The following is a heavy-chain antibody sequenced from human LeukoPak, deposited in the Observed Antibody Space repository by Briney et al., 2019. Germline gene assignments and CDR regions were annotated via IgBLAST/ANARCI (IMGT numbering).Heavy chain of an antibody. CDR3: AGVGATVTRFAAY. D-gene: IGHD1-26*01. CDR2: ISAHNGNT. V-gene: IGHV1-18*01. Sequence: ASVKVSCKASGYTFSIFGITWVRQAPGQGLEWMGWISAHNGNTNYAQKLQGRVTMTTDTSTSTAYMELRSLTSDDTAVYYCAGVGATVTRFAAYWGQGTLVTVSS. CDR1: GYTFSIFG. J-gene: IGHJ4*02.